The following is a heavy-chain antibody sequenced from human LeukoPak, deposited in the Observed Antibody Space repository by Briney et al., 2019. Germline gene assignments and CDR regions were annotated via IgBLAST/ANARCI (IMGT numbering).Heavy chain of an antibody. CDR1: GGSISSSSYY. D-gene: IGHD3-9*01. CDR2: IYYSGST. CDR3: ARQQGDILTGYEKLKNWFDP. J-gene: IGHJ5*02. Sequence: SETLSLTCTVSGGSISSSSYYWGWIRQPPGKGLEWIGSIYYSGSTYYNPSLKSRVTISVDTSKNQFSLKLSSVTAADTAVYYCARQQGDILTGYEKLKNWFDPWGQGTLVTVSS. V-gene: IGHV4-39*01.